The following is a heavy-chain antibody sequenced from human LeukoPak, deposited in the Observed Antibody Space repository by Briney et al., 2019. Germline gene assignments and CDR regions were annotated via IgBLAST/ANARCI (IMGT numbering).Heavy chain of an antibody. CDR1: GFTFSSYA. D-gene: IGHD6-19*01. CDR3: AKRLHSSGWPQAFDY. V-gene: IGHV3-23*01. J-gene: IGHJ4*02. CDR2: ISGSGGST. Sequence: PGGSLRLSCAASGFTFSSYAMSWVRQAPGKGLEWVSAISGSGGSTYYADSVKGRFTISRDNSKNTLYLQMNSLRAEDTAVYFCAKRLHSSGWPQAFDYWGQGTLVAVSS.